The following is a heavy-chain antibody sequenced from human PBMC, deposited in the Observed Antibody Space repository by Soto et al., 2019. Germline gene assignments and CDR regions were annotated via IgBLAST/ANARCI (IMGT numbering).Heavy chain of an antibody. CDR3: ARHRAVHYYDSSGYYPLFDY. CDR2: INHSGST. CDR1: GGSFSGYY. V-gene: IGHV4-34*01. D-gene: IGHD3-22*01. J-gene: IGHJ4*02. Sequence: SETLSLTCAVYGGSFSGYYWSWIRQPPGKGLEWIGEINHSGSTNYNPSLKSRVTISVDTSKNQFSLKLSSVTAADTAVYYCARHRAVHYYDSSGYYPLFDYWGQGTLVTVSS.